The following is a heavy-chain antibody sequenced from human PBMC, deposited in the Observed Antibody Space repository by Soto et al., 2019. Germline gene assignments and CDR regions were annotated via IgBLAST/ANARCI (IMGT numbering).Heavy chain of an antibody. Sequence: PSETLSLTCTVSGGSINSNDYYWSWIRQSPGKGLEWIGYIYYTGSTYYNPSLESRVTISPDTSKNQFSLKLISVTAADTAVYYCASGDYVFDPWGQGTLVTVSS. CDR1: GGSINSNDYY. J-gene: IGHJ5*02. D-gene: IGHD4-17*01. CDR2: IYYTGST. V-gene: IGHV4-30-4*01. CDR3: ASGDYVFDP.